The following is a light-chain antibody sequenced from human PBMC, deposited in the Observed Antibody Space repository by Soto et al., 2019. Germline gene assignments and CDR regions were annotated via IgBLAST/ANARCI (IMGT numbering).Light chain of an antibody. CDR1: SSDVGGYNY. J-gene: IGLJ1*01. Sequence: QSALTQPASVSGSPGQSITISCTGTSSDVGGYNYVSWYQQHPGIAPKLLIYGVTNRPSGVSPRFSGSKSGNTASLTISGLQAGDEADYHCSSYTSASTLLYLFGTGTKVTVL. V-gene: IGLV2-14*01. CDR2: GVT. CDR3: SSYTSASTLLYL.